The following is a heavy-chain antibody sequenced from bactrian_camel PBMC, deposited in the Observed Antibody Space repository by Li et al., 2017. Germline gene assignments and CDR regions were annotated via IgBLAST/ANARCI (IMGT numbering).Heavy chain of an antibody. Sequence: HVQLVESGGGSVQAGGSLRLSCTASVSGKAYHRKCMVWFRQAPGKEREGIASIFLYGGLGGGSRPSAYAESVRERATISANNANNTMWLEIGSLQPEDSGVYYCAARFTTAGDCSLSRPGDYPYWGQGTQVTVS. V-gene: IGHV3S68*01. CDR2: IFLYGGLGGGSRPS. J-gene: IGHJ4*01. CDR1: GKAYHRKC. D-gene: IGHD7*01. CDR3: AARFTTAGDCSLSRPGDYPY.